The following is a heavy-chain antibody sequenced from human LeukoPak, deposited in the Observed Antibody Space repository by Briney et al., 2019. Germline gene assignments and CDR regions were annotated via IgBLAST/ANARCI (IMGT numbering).Heavy chain of an antibody. V-gene: IGHV3-48*03. D-gene: IGHD6-13*01. CDR1: GFTFSNYE. CDR3: AREPLHSSSRGYFDY. J-gene: IGHJ4*02. Sequence: GGSLRLSCAASGFTFSNYEMNWVRQAPGKGLEWVSYISASGSTLFYADSVKGGFTISRDNSKNTLYLQMNSLRAEDTAVYYCAREPLHSSSRGYFDYWGQGTLVTVSS. CDR2: ISASGSTL.